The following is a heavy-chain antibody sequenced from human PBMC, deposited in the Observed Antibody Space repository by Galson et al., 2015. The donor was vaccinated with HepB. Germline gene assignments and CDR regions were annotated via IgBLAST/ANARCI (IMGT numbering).Heavy chain of an antibody. J-gene: IGHJ6*02. CDR2: ISSNGGST. D-gene: IGHD6-13*01. CDR3: VKDEVSAAAGIFIRMDV. Sequence: LRLSCAASGFTFSSYAMHWVRQAPGKGLEYVSAISSNGGSTYYADSVKGRFTISRDNSKNTLYLQMSSLRAEDTAVYYCVKDEVSAAAGIFIRMDVWGQGTTVTVSS. CDR1: GFTFSSYA. V-gene: IGHV3-64D*06.